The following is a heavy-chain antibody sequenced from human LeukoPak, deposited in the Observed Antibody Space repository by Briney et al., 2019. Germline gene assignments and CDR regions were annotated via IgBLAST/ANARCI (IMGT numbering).Heavy chain of an antibody. D-gene: IGHD2-2*01. CDR2: IITIFGIS. CDR1: GCTFSSYA. Sequence: GASVTVSCQASGCTFSSYAISWVRQAPGQGLEWVGRIITIFGISNYVQKFQGRVTITADKSTSTAYMQLSSLRSEDTAVYYCASSAGSDRYCSSTSCSYYYYGMDVWGQGTTVTVSS. CDR3: ASSAGSDRYCSSTSCSYYYYGMDV. V-gene: IGHV1-69*10. J-gene: IGHJ6*02.